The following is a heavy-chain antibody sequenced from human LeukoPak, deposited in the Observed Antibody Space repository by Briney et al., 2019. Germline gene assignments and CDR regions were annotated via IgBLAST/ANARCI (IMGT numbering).Heavy chain of an antibody. Sequence: GGSLRLSCAASGFDFNVQTMSWVRQAPGKGLAWVTRMKEDGSEIYYVDSVKGRFTISRDNPKNSLYLQMNSLRAEDTAVYYCAREAYSSGWYDAFDIWGQGTMVTVSS. D-gene: IGHD6-19*01. CDR3: AREAYSSGWYDAFDI. V-gene: IGHV3-7*01. CDR2: MKEDGSEI. CDR1: GFDFNVQT. J-gene: IGHJ3*02.